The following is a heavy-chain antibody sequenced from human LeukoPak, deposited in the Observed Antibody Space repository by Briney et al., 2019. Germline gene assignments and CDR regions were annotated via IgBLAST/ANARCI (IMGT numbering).Heavy chain of an antibody. J-gene: IGHJ4*02. V-gene: IGHV4-4*07. CDR1: GGSISSYY. CDR3: ARDVPYCSSTSCYSQRGGYFDY. CDR2: IYTSGST. D-gene: IGHD2-2*02. Sequence: SETLSLTCTVSGGSISSYYWSWIRQPAGKGLEWIGRIYTSGSTNYNPSLKSRVTMSVDTSKNQFSLKLSSVTAADTAVYYCARDVPYCSSTSCYSQRGGYFDYWGQGTLVTVSS.